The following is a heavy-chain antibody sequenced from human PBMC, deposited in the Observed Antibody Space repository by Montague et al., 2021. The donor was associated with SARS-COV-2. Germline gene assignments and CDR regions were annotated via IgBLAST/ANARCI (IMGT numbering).Heavy chain of an antibody. D-gene: IGHD5-18*01. CDR3: ARDRPWIQLWSYYYYGMDV. CDR1: GFTFSSYE. V-gene: IGHV3-48*03. Sequence: SLRLSCAASGFTFSSYEMNWVRQAPGKGLEWVSYISSSGSTIYYADSVKGRFTISRDNAKNSLYLQMNSLRAEDTAVYYCARDRPWIQLWSYYYYGMDVWGQGPRSPSP. J-gene: IGHJ6*02. CDR2: ISSSGSTI.